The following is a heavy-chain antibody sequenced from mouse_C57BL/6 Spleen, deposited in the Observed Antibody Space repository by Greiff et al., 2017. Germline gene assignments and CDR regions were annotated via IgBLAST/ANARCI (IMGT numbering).Heavy chain of an antibody. CDR3: AKERRTATGAMDY. V-gene: IGHV1-72*01. CDR2: IDPNSGGT. J-gene: IGHJ4*01. CDR1: GYTFTSYW. Sequence: QVQLQQPGAELVKPGASVKLSCKASGYTFTSYWMHWVQQRPGRGLEWIGRIDPNSGGTKYNEKFKSKATLTVDKPSSTAYMQLSSLTSEDSAVXYCAKERRTATGAMDYWGQGNSVTVSS. D-gene: IGHD1-2*01.